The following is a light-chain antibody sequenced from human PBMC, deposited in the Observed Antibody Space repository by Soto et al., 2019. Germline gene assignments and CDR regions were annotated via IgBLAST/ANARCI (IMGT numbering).Light chain of an antibody. J-gene: IGLJ1*01. CDR3: SSYGSTSTRYV. CDR2: EVS. CDR1: SSDVGGYNY. Sequence: QSVLTQPASVSGSGGQSITISCTGTSSDVGGYNYVSWHQQHPGKAPKLMIYEVSNRPSGVSNRFSGSKSGNTASLTISGLQAEDEADYFCSSYGSTSTRYVFGTGTKVTVL. V-gene: IGLV2-14*01.